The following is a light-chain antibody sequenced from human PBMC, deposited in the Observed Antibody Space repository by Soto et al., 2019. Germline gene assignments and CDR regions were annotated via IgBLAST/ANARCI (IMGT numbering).Light chain of an antibody. V-gene: IGKV3-15*01. Sequence: EIVMTQSPATLSVSPGERATLSCRASQSVSNNLAWYQQKPGQAPRLLIYGASTRATGIPARFSGSGSGTEFTLTISSLQSEDFAVYYCQQYDNWPPYSFGQGTKLEIK. J-gene: IGKJ2*03. CDR1: QSVSNN. CDR2: GAS. CDR3: QQYDNWPPYS.